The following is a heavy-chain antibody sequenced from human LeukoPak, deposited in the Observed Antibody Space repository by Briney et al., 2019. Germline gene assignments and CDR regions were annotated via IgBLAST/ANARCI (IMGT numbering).Heavy chain of an antibody. Sequence: SETLSLTCTVSGGSISSYYWSWIRQPPGKGLEWIGYIYYSGSTNYNPSLKSRVTISVDTSKNQFSLKLSSVTAADTAVYYCARHVYGSGSYYLRFDPWGQGTLVTVSS. CDR3: ARHVYGSGSYYLRFDP. CDR1: GGSISSYY. CDR2: IYYSGST. J-gene: IGHJ5*02. V-gene: IGHV4-59*08. D-gene: IGHD3-10*01.